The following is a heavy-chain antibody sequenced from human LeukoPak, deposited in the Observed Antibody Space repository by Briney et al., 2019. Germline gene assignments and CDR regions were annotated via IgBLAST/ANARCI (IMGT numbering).Heavy chain of an antibody. J-gene: IGHJ3*02. Sequence: ASVKVSCKASGYTFTSYGISWVRQAPGQGLEWMGWISAYNGNTNYAQKLQGRVTMTTDTSTSTAYMELRSLRSDDTAVYYCARVLSRSYGDYHDAFDIWGQGTTVTVSS. CDR2: ISAYNGNT. CDR1: GYTFTSYG. V-gene: IGHV1-18*01. CDR3: ARVLSRSYGDYHDAFDI. D-gene: IGHD4-17*01.